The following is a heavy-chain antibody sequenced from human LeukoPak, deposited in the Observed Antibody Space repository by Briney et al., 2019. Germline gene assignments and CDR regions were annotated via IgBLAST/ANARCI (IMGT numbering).Heavy chain of an antibody. CDR1: GGAISSYY. CDR3: ARDSPYNWNDVNYFDY. J-gene: IGHJ4*02. Sequence: SETLSLTCTVSGGAISSYYWSWIRQPAGKGLEWIGRIYTSCSSNYYPPLKSLVSMSVDTSKHQFSLKLSSVAAADTAVYYCARDSPYNWNDVNYFDYWGQGTLVTVSS. CDR2: IYTSCSS. V-gene: IGHV4-4*07. D-gene: IGHD1-20*01.